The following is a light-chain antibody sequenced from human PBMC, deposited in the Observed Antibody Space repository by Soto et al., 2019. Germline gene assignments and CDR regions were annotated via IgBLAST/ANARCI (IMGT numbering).Light chain of an antibody. CDR1: QGIGDT. CDR3: QHYNNWPLT. V-gene: IGKV3-15*01. CDR2: DTS. Sequence: EVVLRQSPATLSASPGAGATLSCRASQGIGDTLAWYQHKPVQTPRLLIYDTSTRATGVPTRFSGSRSGAEFTLNINSLQSEDFAVYYCQHYNNWPLTFGGGTKVEIK. J-gene: IGKJ4*01.